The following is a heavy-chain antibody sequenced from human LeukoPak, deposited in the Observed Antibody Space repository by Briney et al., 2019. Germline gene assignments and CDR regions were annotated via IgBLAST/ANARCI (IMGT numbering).Heavy chain of an antibody. Sequence: GASVKVSCNASGYTFTGYYMHWVRQAPGQGLEWMGWINPNSGGTNYAQKFQGRVTMTRDTSISTAYMELSRLRSDDTAVYYCARGEYSNYYYYYYMDVWGKGTTVTVSS. CDR1: GYTFTGYY. CDR3: ARGEYSNYYYYYYMDV. V-gene: IGHV1-2*02. J-gene: IGHJ6*03. CDR2: INPNSGGT. D-gene: IGHD4-11*01.